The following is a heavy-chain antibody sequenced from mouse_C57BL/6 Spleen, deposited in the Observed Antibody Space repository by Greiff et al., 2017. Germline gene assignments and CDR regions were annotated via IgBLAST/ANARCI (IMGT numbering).Heavy chain of an antibody. V-gene: IGHV1-78*01. CDR1: GYTFTDHT. Sequence: QVQLQQSDAELVKPGASVKISCKVSGYTFTDHTIHWMKQRPEQGLEWIGYIYPRDGSTKYNEKFKGKDTLTADKSSSPAYMQLNSLTSEDSAVYFCARTDYGSSSYWYFDVWGTGTTVTVSS. D-gene: IGHD1-1*01. CDR2: IYPRDGST. J-gene: IGHJ1*03. CDR3: ARTDYGSSSYWYFDV.